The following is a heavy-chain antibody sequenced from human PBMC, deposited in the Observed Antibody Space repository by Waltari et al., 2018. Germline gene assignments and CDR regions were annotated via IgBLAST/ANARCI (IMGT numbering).Heavy chain of an antibody. CDR1: GDSMNSNSW. J-gene: IGHJ4*02. V-gene: IGHV4-4*03. CDR3: ARDRGIGLYLDS. D-gene: IGHD1-26*01. CDR2: IHRSGKS. Sequence: QLQLQESGPGLVKPPGTLSLTCTVSGDSMNSNSWWSWVRQPPEKGLEWIGQIHRSGKSNYNPSLESRVTISADTSNNQFSLKLTSTTAADTAVYYCARDRGIGLYLDSWGQGTLVTVSP.